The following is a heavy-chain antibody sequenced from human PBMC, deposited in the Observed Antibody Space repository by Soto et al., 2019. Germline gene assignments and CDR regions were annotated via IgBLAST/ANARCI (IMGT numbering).Heavy chain of an antibody. V-gene: IGHV3-64*01. Sequence: GGSLRLSCAASGFTFSSYAMHWVRQAPGKGLEYVSAISSNGGSTYYANSVKGRFTISRDNSKNTLYLQMGSLRAEDMAVYYCARTYSSAYYYYYYMDVWGKGTTVTVSS. CDR2: ISSNGGST. CDR3: ARTYSSAYYYYYYMDV. D-gene: IGHD6-25*01. CDR1: GFTFSSYA. J-gene: IGHJ6*03.